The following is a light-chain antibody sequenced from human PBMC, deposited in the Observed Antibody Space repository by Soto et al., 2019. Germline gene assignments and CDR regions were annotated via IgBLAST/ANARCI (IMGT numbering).Light chain of an antibody. J-gene: IGLJ1*01. Sequence: QSALTQHASVSGSPGQSITISCTGTSIDVGGYNYVSWYQQHPGKAPKLMIYEVSNRPSGVSNRFSGSKSGNTASLTISGLQAEDEADYYCSSYTSSSTNVFGTGTKLTVL. CDR3: SSYTSSSTNV. CDR1: SIDVGGYNY. V-gene: IGLV2-14*01. CDR2: EVS.